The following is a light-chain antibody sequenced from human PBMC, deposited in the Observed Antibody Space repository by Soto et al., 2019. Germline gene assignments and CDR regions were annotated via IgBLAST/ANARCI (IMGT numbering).Light chain of an antibody. J-gene: IGLJ1*01. V-gene: IGLV2-11*01. CDR2: DVS. Sequence: QSALTQPRSVSGSPGQSVTISCTGTSSDVGGYNYVSWFQQLPGKAPKLMIYDVSKRPSGVPDRFSGSKSGSTSSLTISGLQAEDEADYYCCSFSGGPYVFAAGTKLTVL. CDR3: CSFSGGPYV. CDR1: SSDVGGYNY.